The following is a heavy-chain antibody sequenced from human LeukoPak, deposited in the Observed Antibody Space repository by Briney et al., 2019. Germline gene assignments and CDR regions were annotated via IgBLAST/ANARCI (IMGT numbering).Heavy chain of an antibody. CDR2: ISSSSSYI. CDR3: ASADPHYYYHYYMDV. V-gene: IGHV3-21*01. J-gene: IGHJ6*03. Sequence: GGSLRLSCAASGFTFSSYSMNWVRQAPGKGLEWVSSISSSSSYIYYADSVKGRFTISRDNAKNSLYLQMNSLRAEDTAVYYCASADPHYYYHYYMDVWGKGTTVTVSS. CDR1: GFTFSSYS.